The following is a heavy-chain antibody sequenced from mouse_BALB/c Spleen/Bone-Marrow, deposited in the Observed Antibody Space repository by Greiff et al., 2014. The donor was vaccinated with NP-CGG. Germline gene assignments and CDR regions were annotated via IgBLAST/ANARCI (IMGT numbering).Heavy chain of an antibody. V-gene: IGHV14-4*02. CDR3: NEGYGNYGY. CDR1: GFNIKDYY. Sequence: VQLQQSGAELVRSGASVKLSCTASGFNIKDYYMHWVKQRPEQGLEWIGWIDPENGDTEYAPKFQGRATMTADTSSNTAYLQLSSLTSEDTAVYYCNEGYGNYGYWGQGTILTVSS. J-gene: IGHJ2*01. CDR2: IDPENGDT. D-gene: IGHD2-10*02.